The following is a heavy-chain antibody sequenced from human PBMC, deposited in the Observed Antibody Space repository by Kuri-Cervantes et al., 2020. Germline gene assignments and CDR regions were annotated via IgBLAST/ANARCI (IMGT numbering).Heavy chain of an antibody. CDR1: GYTFASYG. Sequence: ASVKVSCKASGYTFASYGMNWVRQAPGQGLEWMGWISVYNGNTNYAQKLQGRVTMTTDTSTSTAYMELRSLRSDDTAVYYCARGPYDYVWGSYRWAFDYGMDVWGQGTTVTVSS. V-gene: IGHV1-18*01. CDR2: ISVYNGNT. D-gene: IGHD3-16*02. CDR3: ARGPYDYVWGSYRWAFDYGMDV. J-gene: IGHJ6*02.